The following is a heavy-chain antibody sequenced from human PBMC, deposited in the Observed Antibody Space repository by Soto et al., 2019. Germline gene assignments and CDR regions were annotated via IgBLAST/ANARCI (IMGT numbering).Heavy chain of an antibody. J-gene: IGHJ5*02. D-gene: IGHD2-15*01. CDR2: IYYSGST. CDR1: GGSISSSSYY. CDR3: ATHIVVVVAATQPDWFDP. V-gene: IGHV4-39*01. Sequence: PSETLSLTCTVSGGSISSSSYYWGWIRQPPGKGLEWIGSIYYSGSTYYNPSLKSRVTISVDTSKNQFSLKLSSVTAADTAVYYCATHIVVVVAATQPDWFDPWRQGTLVTVSS.